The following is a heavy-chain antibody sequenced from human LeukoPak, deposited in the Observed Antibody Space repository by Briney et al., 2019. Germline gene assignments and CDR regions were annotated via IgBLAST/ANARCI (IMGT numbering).Heavy chain of an antibody. CDR3: ARRQASGYEFWRGLSYYMDV. V-gene: IGHV1-8*03. CDR1: GYTFISYD. J-gene: IGHJ6*03. CDR2: MNPNSGNT. Sequence: ASVKVSCKASGYTFISYDINWVRQATGQGLEWMGWMNPNSGNTGYAQKFQGRVTITRNTSISTAYMELSSLRSEDTGVYYCARRQASGYEFWRGLSYYMDVWGKGTTVTVSS. D-gene: IGHD3-3*01.